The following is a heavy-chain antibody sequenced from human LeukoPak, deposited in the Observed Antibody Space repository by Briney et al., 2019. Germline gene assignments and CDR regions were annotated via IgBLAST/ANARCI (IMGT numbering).Heavy chain of an antibody. CDR1: GYSFTTYW. Sequence: GESLKISCKGSGYSFTTYWIGWVRQMPGKGLEWMGIIYPGDSDTRYSPSFQGQVTMSADKSISTAYLQWSSLEASDTAMYYCARRSDSGSYSYWGQGTLVTVSS. CDR2: IYPGDSDT. J-gene: IGHJ4*02. D-gene: IGHD3-10*01. V-gene: IGHV5-51*01. CDR3: ARRSDSGSYSY.